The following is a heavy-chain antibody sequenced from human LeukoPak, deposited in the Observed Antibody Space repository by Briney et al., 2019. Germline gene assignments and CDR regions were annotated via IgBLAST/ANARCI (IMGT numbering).Heavy chain of an antibody. CDR1: GGTFSSYA. J-gene: IGHJ6*03. V-gene: IGHV1-69*04. CDR2: IIPILGIA. CDR3: ARVRIVGATKDYYYYMDV. Sequence: GASVKVSCKASGGTFSSYAIIWVQQAPGQGLEWMGRIIPILGIANYAQKFQGRVTITADKSTSTACMELSSLRSEDTAVYYCARVRIVGATKDYYYYMDVWGKGTTVTVSS. D-gene: IGHD1-26*01.